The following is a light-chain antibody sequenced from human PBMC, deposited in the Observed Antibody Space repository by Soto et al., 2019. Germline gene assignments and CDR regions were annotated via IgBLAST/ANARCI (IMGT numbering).Light chain of an antibody. CDR2: GVS. Sequence: QSALTQPASVSGSPGQSITISCTGTSRDVGGYDYVSWYQLHPGKARKLMVFGVSNRPSGVSYRFSGSKSGNTASLTISGLQAEDEGDYFCSSYSISTAYLFGTGTKVTVL. J-gene: IGLJ1*01. CDR1: SRDVGGYDY. V-gene: IGLV2-14*01. CDR3: SSYSISTAYL.